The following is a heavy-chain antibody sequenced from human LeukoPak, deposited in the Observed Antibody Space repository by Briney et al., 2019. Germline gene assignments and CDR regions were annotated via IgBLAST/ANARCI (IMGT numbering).Heavy chain of an antibody. J-gene: IGHJ4*02. V-gene: IGHV3-74*01. CDR1: GFTFSNYW. Sequence: GGSLRLSCAASGFTFSNYWVRWVRQAPGKGLVWVSRINRDGSTTNYADSAKGRFTVSRDNAKNTLNLQMNSLRAEDTAVYYCARDKKSGESSEIDYWGQGTLVTVSS. CDR2: INRDGSTT. D-gene: IGHD3-10*01. CDR3: ARDKKSGESSEIDY.